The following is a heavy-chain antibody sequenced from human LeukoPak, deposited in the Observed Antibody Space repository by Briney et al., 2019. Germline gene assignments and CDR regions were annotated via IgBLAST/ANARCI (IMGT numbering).Heavy chain of an antibody. J-gene: IGHJ6*02. CDR2: IYHSGST. CDR3: AKGIEQWPGDYYYYGMDV. Sequence: SETLSLTCTVSGYSISSGYYWGWIRQPPGKGLEWIGSIYHSGSTYYNPSLKSRVTISVDTSKNQFSLKLSSVTAADTAVYYCAKGIEQWPGDYYYYGMDVWGQGTTVTVSS. D-gene: IGHD6-19*01. V-gene: IGHV4-38-2*02. CDR1: GYSISSGYY.